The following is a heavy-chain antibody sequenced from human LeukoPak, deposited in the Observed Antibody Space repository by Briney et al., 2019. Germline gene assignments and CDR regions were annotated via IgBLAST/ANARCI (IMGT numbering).Heavy chain of an antibody. Sequence: PSETLSLTCTVSGGSISSYYWSWIRQPPGKGLEWIGEINHSGSTNYNPSLKSRVTISVDTSKNQFSLKLSSVTAADTAVYYCARRPGAYGDPYYFDYWGQGTLVTVSS. CDR1: GGSISSYY. V-gene: IGHV4-34*01. D-gene: IGHD4-17*01. CDR2: INHSGST. J-gene: IGHJ4*02. CDR3: ARRPGAYGDPYYFDY.